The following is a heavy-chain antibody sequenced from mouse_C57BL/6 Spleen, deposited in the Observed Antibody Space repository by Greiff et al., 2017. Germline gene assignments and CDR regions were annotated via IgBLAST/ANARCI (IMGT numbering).Heavy chain of an antibody. V-gene: IGHV1-15*01. J-gene: IGHJ2*01. CDR3: TREGVTTVVAHFDY. D-gene: IGHD1-1*01. Sequence: QVQLKQSGAELVRPGASVTLSCKASGYTFTDYEMHWVKQTPVHGLEWIGAIDPETGGTAYNQKFKGKAILTADKSSSTAYMELRSLTSEDSAVYYCTREGVTTVVAHFDYWGQGTTLTVSS. CDR2: IDPETGGT. CDR1: GYTFTDYE.